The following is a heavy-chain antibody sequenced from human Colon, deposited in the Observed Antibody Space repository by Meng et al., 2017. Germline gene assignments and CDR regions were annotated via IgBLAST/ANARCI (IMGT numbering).Heavy chain of an antibody. Sequence: EVQLEESGGTLGQPGGSLRLSCAASGFSFSPYWMIWVRQAPGQGLVWVSRISSDGNTTHYADSVKGRFTISRDNAKNTLYLQMNSLRAEDTAVYYCGRDYYGIPDYWGQGTLVTVSS. CDR1: GFSFSPYW. V-gene: IGHV3-74*01. CDR3: GRDYYGIPDY. CDR2: ISSDGNTT. D-gene: IGHD3-10*01. J-gene: IGHJ4*02.